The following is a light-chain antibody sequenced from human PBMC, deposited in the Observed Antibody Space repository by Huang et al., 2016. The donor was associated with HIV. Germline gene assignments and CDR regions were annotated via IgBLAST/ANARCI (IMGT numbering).Light chain of an antibody. J-gene: IGKJ2*01. CDR2: DAY. CDR3: HQYKIWPPYT. V-gene: IGKV3-15*01. CDR1: QSVGSN. Sequence: EIVMTQSPATLSVSPGERAKVSWRTSQSVGSNLAWYQQKPGQAPRPLIYDAYTRATGVPARFSGSGSVTDFTLSISSLQSDDIAVYYCHQYKIWPPYTFGQGTKLEIK.